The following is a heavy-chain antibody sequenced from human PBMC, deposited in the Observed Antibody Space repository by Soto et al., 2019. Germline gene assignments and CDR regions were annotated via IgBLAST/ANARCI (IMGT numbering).Heavy chain of an antibody. CDR2: ISGSGGST. Sequence: PVGSLRLSCAASGFTFSSYAMSWVRQAPGKGLEWVSAISGSGGSTYYADSVKGRFTISRDNSKNTLYLQMNSLRAEDTAVYYCAKDREVAGYYFDYCGQRTLVTVSS. D-gene: IGHD6-19*01. CDR1: GFTFSSYA. J-gene: IGHJ4*02. CDR3: AKDREVAGYYFDY. V-gene: IGHV3-23*01.